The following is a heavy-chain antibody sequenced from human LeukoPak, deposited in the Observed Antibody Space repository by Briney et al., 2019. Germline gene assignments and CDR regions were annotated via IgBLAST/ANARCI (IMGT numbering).Heavy chain of an antibody. CDR2: IYSGGST. CDR1: GFTVSSNY. J-gene: IGHJ5*02. Sequence: GGSLRLSCAAPGFTVSSNYMSWVRQAPGKRLEWVSVIYSGGSTYYADSVKGRFTISRDNSKNTLYLQMNSLRAEDTAVYYCARDKISARTFDPWGQGTLVTVSS. CDR3: ARDKISARTFDP. D-gene: IGHD6-6*01. V-gene: IGHV3-66*01.